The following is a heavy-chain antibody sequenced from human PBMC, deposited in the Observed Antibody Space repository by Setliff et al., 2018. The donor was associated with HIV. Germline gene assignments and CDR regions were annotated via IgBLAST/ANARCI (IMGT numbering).Heavy chain of an antibody. CDR2: ISSSGNTI. Sequence: GGSLRLSCAASGFTFSDYYMSWIRQAPGKGLEWISYISSSGNTIYYADSVRGRFTFSRDNAKNSLYLQMNSLRAEDTAVYYCAREMTYYNFWSDNAPPLFDYWGQGTLVTVSS. D-gene: IGHD3-3*01. V-gene: IGHV3-11*01. CDR1: GFTFSDYY. CDR3: AREMTYYNFWSDNAPPLFDY. J-gene: IGHJ4*02.